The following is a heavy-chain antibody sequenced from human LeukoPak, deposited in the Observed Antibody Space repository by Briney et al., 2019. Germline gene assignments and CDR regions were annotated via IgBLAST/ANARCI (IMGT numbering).Heavy chain of an antibody. V-gene: IGHV1-3*01. D-gene: IGHD5-12*01. CDR1: GYTFTNHG. J-gene: IGHJ6*02. CDR2: INAGNGNT. Sequence: ASVKVSCKASGYTFTNHGISWVRQAPGEGLEWMGWINAGNGNTKYSQKFQGRVTITRDTSASTAYMELSSLRSEDTAVYYCARVGRGYSGYDSHYYYGMDVWGQGTTVTVSS. CDR3: ARVGRGYSGYDSHYYYGMDV.